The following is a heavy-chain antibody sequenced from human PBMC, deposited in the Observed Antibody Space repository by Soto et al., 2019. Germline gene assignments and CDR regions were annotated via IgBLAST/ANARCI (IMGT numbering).Heavy chain of an antibody. CDR2: INLDGSEK. D-gene: IGHD5-18*01. V-gene: IGHV3-7*05. J-gene: IGHJ6*02. Sequence: EVQLVESGGGLVQPGGSLRLSCAASGFTFRTYWLSWVRQVPGKGLEWVSNINLDGSEKHYVDSVKGRFTISRDNARNSLYLQLSSLRAEDTALYGCAREGSTSWYSYDYHGMDVWGQGNRVSVSS. CDR3: AREGSTSWYSYDYHGMDV. CDR1: GFTFRTYW.